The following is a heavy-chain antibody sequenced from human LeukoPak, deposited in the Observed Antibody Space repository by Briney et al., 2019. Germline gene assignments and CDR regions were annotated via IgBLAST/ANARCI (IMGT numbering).Heavy chain of an antibody. CDR1: GGSVSSANYY. CDR3: AREGGVRTGTGFDP. V-gene: IGHV4-61*01. J-gene: IGHJ5*02. CDR2: IYHSGTT. Sequence: SETLSLTCTVSGGSVSSANYYWSWIRQPPGKGLEWIGYIYHSGTTNYNPSLKSRVTMSVDTSKNQFSLKLSSVTAADTAVYYCAREGGVRTGTGFDPWGQGTLVTVSS. D-gene: IGHD1-1*01.